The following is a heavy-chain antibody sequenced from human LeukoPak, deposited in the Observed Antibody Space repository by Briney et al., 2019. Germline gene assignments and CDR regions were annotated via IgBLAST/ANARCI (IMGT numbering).Heavy chain of an antibody. Sequence: ASVTVSCKASGGTFSSYAISWVRQAPGQGLEWMGGIIPIFGTANYAQKFQGRATITADESTSTAYMELSSLRSEDTAVYYCASHMSVTYNFDYWGQGTLVTVSS. V-gene: IGHV1-69*01. CDR2: IIPIFGTA. J-gene: IGHJ4*02. CDR1: GGTFSSYA. CDR3: ASHMSVTYNFDY. D-gene: IGHD4-17*01.